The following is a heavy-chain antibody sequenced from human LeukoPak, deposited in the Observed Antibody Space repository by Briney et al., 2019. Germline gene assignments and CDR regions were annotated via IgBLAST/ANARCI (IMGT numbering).Heavy chain of an antibody. D-gene: IGHD3-16*01. Sequence: GGSLRLSCAASGFTFSTYGMHWVRQAPGEGLEWVAVIWFDGANTYYADSVKGRFTISRDNSQNTLYLQMNSLSAEDTAVYYCARELGYFDYWGQGTLVTVSS. V-gene: IGHV3-33*01. CDR2: IWFDGANT. J-gene: IGHJ4*02. CDR3: ARELGYFDY. CDR1: GFTFSTYG.